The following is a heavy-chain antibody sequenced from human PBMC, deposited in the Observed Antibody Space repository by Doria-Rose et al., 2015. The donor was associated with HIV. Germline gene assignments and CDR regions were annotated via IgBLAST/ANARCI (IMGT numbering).Heavy chain of an antibody. D-gene: IGHD6-13*01. CDR3: ARIKSSRWYHKYYFDF. CDR1: GVSLSSPGMG. J-gene: IGHJ4*02. CDR2: SFSDDER. Sequence: SGPVLVKPTETLTLTCTVSGVSLSSPGMGVSWIRQPPGKALEWPANSFSDDERSYKTSLKSRLNISSGTSKSQVVLTMTDMDPVDTATYYCARIKSSRWYHKYYFDFWGQGTLVIVSA. V-gene: IGHV2-26*01.